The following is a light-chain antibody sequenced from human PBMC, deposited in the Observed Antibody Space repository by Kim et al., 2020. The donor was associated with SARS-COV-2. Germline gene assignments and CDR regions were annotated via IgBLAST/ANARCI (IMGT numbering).Light chain of an antibody. CDR2: YDS. J-gene: IGLJ3*02. V-gene: IGLV3-21*04. CDR3: QVWDSSSDHWV. Sequence: APGQTARITCGGNNLGSKSVHWYPQKPGQAPVLVIYYDSDRPSGIPERFSGSNSGNTATLTISRVEAGDEADYYCQVWDSSSDHWVFGGGTKLTVL. CDR1: NLGSKS.